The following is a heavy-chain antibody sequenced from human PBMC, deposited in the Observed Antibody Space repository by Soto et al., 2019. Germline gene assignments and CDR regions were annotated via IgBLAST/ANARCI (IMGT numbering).Heavy chain of an antibody. D-gene: IGHD2-2*01. CDR2: IYYSGST. V-gene: IGHV4-31*03. CDR3: ARDSPHFVVVPAARPGDYYYYMDV. J-gene: IGHJ6*03. Sequence: SETLSLTCTVSGGSISSGGYYWSWIRQHPGKGLEWIGYIYYSGSTYYNPSLKSRVTISVDTSKNQFSLKLSSVTAADTAMYYCARDSPHFVVVPAARPGDYYYYMDVWGKGTTVTVSS. CDR1: GGSISSGGYY.